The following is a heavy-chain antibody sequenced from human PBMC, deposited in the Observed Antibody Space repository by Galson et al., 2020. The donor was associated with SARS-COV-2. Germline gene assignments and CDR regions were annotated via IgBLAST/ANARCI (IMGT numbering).Heavy chain of an antibody. D-gene: IGHD3-22*01. CDR3: AREYYYDSSEDYYCIYV. V-gene: IGHV1-46*03. CDR1: GYTFTNYY. CDR2: INPSGGTK. Sequence: ASVKVPCKASGYTFTNYYMHWVRQAPGRGLEWMGIINPSGGTKAYAQKFQGRVTMTRDTSMSTVYMELSSLRSEDTAVYYCAREYYYDSSEDYYCIYVWGQGTTVTVSS. J-gene: IGHJ6*02.